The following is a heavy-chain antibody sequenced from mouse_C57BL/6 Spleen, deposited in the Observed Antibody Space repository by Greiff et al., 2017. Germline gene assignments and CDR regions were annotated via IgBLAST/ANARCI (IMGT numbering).Heavy chain of an antibody. CDR2: IRSKSNNYAT. CDR3: VRPIYYYGSSHWYFDV. V-gene: IGHV10-1*01. CDR1: GFSFNTYA. J-gene: IGHJ1*03. D-gene: IGHD1-1*01. Sequence: EVNVVESGGGLVQPKGSLKLSCAASGFSFNTYAMNWVRQAPGKGLEWVARIRSKSNNYATYYADSVKDRFTISRDDSESMLYLQMNNLKTEDTAMYYCVRPIYYYGSSHWYFDVWGTGTTVTVSS.